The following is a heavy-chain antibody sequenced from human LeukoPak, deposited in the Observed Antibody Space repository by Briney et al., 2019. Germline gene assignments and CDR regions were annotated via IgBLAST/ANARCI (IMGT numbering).Heavy chain of an antibody. V-gene: IGHV3-23*01. CDR3: AKKLLWFGERAFDI. D-gene: IGHD3-10*01. Sequence: TGGSLRLSCAASGFTFSSYAMSWVRQAPGKGLEWVSAISGSGGSTYYADSVKGRFTISGDNSKNTLYLQMNSLRAEDTAVYYCAKKLLWFGERAFDIWGQGTMVTVSS. CDR1: GFTFSSYA. CDR2: ISGSGGST. J-gene: IGHJ3*02.